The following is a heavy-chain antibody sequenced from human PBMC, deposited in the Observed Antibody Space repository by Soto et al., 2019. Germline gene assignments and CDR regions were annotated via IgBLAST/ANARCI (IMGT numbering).Heavy chain of an antibody. D-gene: IGHD3-9*01. CDR3: ARAPPTEIRYFDWLLSDYYGMDV. V-gene: IGHV3-30-3*01. CDR1: GFTFSSYA. Sequence: QVQLVESGGGVVQPGRSLRLSCAASGFTFSSYAMHWVRQAPGKGLEWVAVISYDGSNKYYADSVKGRFTISRDNSKNTLYLQMNSLRAEDTAVYYCARAPPTEIRYFDWLLSDYYGMDVW. CDR2: ISYDGSNK. J-gene: IGHJ6*01.